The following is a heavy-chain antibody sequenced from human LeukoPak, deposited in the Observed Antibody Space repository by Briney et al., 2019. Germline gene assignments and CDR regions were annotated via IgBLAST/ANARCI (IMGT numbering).Heavy chain of an antibody. CDR1: GFTFSSYE. CDR3: ARDSPDYYGMDV. Sequence: GGSLRLSCAASGFTFSSYEMNWVRQAPGKGLEWVSYISSSGSTIYYADSVKGRFTISRDNAKNSLYLQMNSLRAEDTAVYYCARDSPDYYGMDVWGQGTTVTVPS. V-gene: IGHV3-48*03. CDR2: ISSSGSTI. J-gene: IGHJ6*02.